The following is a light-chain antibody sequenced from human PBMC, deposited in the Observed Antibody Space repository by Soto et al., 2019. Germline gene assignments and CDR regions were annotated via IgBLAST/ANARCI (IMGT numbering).Light chain of an antibody. J-gene: IGLJ1*01. CDR1: SSDFGSFKY. CDR2: DVS. CDR3: SSYTTSSTYV. V-gene: IGLV2-14*01. Sequence: QSVLTEPASVSGSPGQSITISCTGTSSDFGSFKYVSWYQQHPGKAPKLMIHDVSNRPSGVSSRFSGSKSGNTASLTISGXQADDGADYYCSSYTTSSTYVFGTGTKVTVL.